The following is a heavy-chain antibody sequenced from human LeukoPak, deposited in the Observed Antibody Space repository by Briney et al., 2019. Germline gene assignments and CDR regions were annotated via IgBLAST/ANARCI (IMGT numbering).Heavy chain of an antibody. CDR3: ARGLSGDDAFDI. V-gene: IGHV3-66*01. CDR2: IYSGGST. Sequence: GGSLRLSCAASGFTVSTKYMSWVRQAPGKGLEWVSVIYSGGSTYYADADSVKGRFTISRDNSKYSLFLQMNSLRAEDTAVYYCARGLSGDDAFDIWGQGTMVTVSS. D-gene: IGHD7-27*01. J-gene: IGHJ3*02. CDR1: GFTVSTKY.